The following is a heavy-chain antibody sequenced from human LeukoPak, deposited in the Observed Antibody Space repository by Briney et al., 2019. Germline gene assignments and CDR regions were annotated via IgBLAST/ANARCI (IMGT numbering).Heavy chain of an antibody. J-gene: IGHJ3*02. D-gene: IGHD4-17*01. V-gene: IGHV4-34*01. Sequence: NPSETLSLTCAVYGGSFSGYYWSWIRQPPGKGLEWIGEINHSGSTNYNPSLKSRVTISVDTSKNQFSLKLSSVTAADTAVYYCAREPKYYGDYAFDIWGQGTMVTVSS. CDR2: INHSGST. CDR1: GGSFSGYY. CDR3: AREPKYYGDYAFDI.